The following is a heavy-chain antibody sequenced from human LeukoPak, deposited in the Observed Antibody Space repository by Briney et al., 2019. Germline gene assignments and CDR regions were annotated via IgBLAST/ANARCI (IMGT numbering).Heavy chain of an antibody. CDR2: IYTSGST. D-gene: IGHD3-22*01. Sequence: SETLSLTCTVSGGSISSYYWSWIRQPAGKGLEWIGRIYTSGSTNYNPSLKSRVTMSVDTSKNQFPLKLSSVTAADTAVYYCASSNYYDSSGYPPFDYWGQGTLVTVSS. V-gene: IGHV4-4*07. J-gene: IGHJ4*02. CDR3: ASSNYYDSSGYPPFDY. CDR1: GGSISSYY.